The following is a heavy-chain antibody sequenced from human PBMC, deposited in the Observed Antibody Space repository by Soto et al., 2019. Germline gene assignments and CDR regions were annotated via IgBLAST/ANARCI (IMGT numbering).Heavy chain of an antibody. CDR3: GRDGVGATPLGWFDP. J-gene: IGHJ5*02. CDR2: INPRSGDT. D-gene: IGHD1-26*01. V-gene: IGHV1-2*06. Sequence: QVQLVQSGAEVKKPGASVKVSCKASGYTFIGYYIHWVRQAPGQGLEWMGRINPRSGDTTYAQKFQGRLTMTRDTAISTAYMELSSLRSDDTAVYYCGRDGVGATPLGWFDPWGQGSLVTLSS. CDR1: GYTFIGYY.